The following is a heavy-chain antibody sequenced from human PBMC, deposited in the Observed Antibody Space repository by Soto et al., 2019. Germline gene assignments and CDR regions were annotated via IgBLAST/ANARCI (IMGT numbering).Heavy chain of an antibody. J-gene: IGHJ4*02. CDR1: GDSVSSKSAA. Sequence: PSQTLSLTCAISGDSVSSKSAAWNWIRQSPSRGLEWLGRTYYRSKWYNDYAVSVKSRITINPDTSKNQFSLHLSSVTPEDTAVYYCARDLPDFHSAFDYWGQGTLLTVSS. D-gene: IGHD4-4*01. CDR2: TYYRSKWYN. CDR3: ARDLPDFHSAFDY. V-gene: IGHV6-1*01.